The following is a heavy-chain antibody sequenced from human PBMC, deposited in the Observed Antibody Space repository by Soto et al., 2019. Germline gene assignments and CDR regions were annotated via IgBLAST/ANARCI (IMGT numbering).Heavy chain of an antibody. Sequence: EVQLVESGGGLVQPGGSLRLSCAASGFTFSSYWMSWVRQAPGKGLEWVANIKQDGSEKYYVDSVKGRFTISRDNAKNSLYLQMNSLRAEDTAVYYCARGVHRWLPHFDYWRQGTLVTVSS. V-gene: IGHV3-7*03. J-gene: IGHJ4*02. CDR3: ARGVHRWLPHFDY. D-gene: IGHD5-12*01. CDR1: GFTFSSYW. CDR2: IKQDGSEK.